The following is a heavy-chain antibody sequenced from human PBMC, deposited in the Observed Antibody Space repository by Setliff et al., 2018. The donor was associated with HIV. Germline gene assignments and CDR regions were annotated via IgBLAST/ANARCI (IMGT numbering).Heavy chain of an antibody. CDR2: IYYSRST. V-gene: IGHV4-61*01. D-gene: IGHD6-13*01. CDR1: GGSISSSSYY. J-gene: IGHJ6*03. Sequence: SETLSLTCTVSGGSISSSSYYWSWIRQPPGKGLEWIGYIYYSRSTNYNPSLKSRVTIAVDTSKNQFSLKLSSVTAADTAVYYCARYSSSWYYYYYYMDVWGKGTTVTVSS. CDR3: ARYSSSWYYYYYYMDV.